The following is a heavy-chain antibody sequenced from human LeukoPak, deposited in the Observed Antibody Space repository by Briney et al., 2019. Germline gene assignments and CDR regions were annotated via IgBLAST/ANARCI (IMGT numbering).Heavy chain of an antibody. CDR1: GYTFTGYH. Sequence: ASVKVSCKASGYTFTGYHMHWVRQAPGQGLEWMGWINPNSGDTNYAQKFQGRVTMTRDTSISTAYVELSRLRSDDTAVYYCARVAVGMASWFDPWGQGTLVTVSS. CDR2: INPNSGDT. J-gene: IGHJ5*02. CDR3: ARVAVGMASWFDP. V-gene: IGHV1-2*02. D-gene: IGHD5-24*01.